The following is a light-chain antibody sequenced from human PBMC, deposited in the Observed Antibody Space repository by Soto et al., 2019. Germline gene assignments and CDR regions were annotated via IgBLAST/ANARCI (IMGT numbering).Light chain of an antibody. CDR2: GTS. J-gene: IGKJ4*02. CDR1: QTIGRNY. Sequence: EIVLTPSPGTLSLSPGETATLSCRASQTIGRNYLAWYHQKPGQAPRLLIFGTSTRATGIPDRFTGSGSGTDFTLSISSLEPEDFAVEDCRRYANSSLLMVGGGTEVEIK. V-gene: IGKV3-20*01. CDR3: RRYANSSLLM.